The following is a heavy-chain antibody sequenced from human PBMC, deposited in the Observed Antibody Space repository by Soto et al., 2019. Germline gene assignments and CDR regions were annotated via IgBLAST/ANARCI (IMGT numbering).Heavy chain of an antibody. CDR1: GGSISSSSYY. D-gene: IGHD3-3*01. J-gene: IGHJ5*02. V-gene: IGHV4-39*01. CDR2: IYYSGST. CDR3: ARPVSITIFGVVPKGWFDP. Sequence: SETLSLTCTVSGGSISSSSYYWGWIRQPPGKGLEWIGSIYYSGSTYYNPSLKSRVTISVDTSKNQFSLKLSSVTAADTAVYYCARPVSITIFGVVPKGWFDPWGQGTLVTVSS.